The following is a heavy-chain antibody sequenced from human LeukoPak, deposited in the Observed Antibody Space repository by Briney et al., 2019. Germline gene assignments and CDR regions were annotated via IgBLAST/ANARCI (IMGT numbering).Heavy chain of an antibody. CDR1: GVTLSSNSAA. Sequence: SRTLSLTCAISGVTLSSNSAAWNWITPSPARGLEWLGRTYYRSKWYNDYAVSVKSRLTTNPDTSKNQFSLQLTSVPPEDPAVYYWAKAPRGIFDDWGQRSLVTVSS. J-gene: IGHJ4*02. CDR3: AKAPRGIFDD. D-gene: IGHD3-16*01. CDR2: TYYRSKWYN. V-gene: IGHV6-1*01.